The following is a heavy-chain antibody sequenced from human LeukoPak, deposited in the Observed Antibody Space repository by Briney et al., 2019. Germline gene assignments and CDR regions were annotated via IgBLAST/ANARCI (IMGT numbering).Heavy chain of an antibody. CDR1: GFTFSSYA. CDR3: APHRIAAVDY. CDR2: ISYDGSNK. D-gene: IGHD6-13*01. J-gene: IGHJ4*02. V-gene: IGHV3-30-3*01. Sequence: GGSLRLSCAASGFTFSSYAMHWVRQAPGKGLEWVAVISYDGSNKYYADSVKGRFTISRDNSKNTLYLQMNSLRAEDTAVYYCAPHRIAAVDYWGQGTLVTVSS.